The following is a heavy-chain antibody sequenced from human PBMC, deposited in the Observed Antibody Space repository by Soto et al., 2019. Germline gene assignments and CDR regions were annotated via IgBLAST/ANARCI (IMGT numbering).Heavy chain of an antibody. CDR3: ARYLRGVTYYDFWRGYPNYYGMDV. CDR2: IDPSDSYT. J-gene: IGHJ6*02. V-gene: IGHV5-10-1*01. Sequence: GESLKISCKGSGYSFTSYWISWVRQMPGKGLEWMGRIDPSDSYTNYSPSFQGHVTISADKSISTAYLQWSSLKASDTAMYYCARYLRGVTYYDFWRGYPNYYGMDVWGPGTTVIVSS. D-gene: IGHD3-3*01. CDR1: GYSFTSYW.